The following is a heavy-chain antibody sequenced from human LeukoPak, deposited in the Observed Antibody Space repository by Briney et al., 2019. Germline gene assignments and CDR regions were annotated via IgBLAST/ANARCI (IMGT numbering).Heavy chain of an antibody. V-gene: IGHV3-30*18. J-gene: IGHJ4*02. CDR2: ISYDGSNK. CDR1: GFIVSANY. Sequence: GGSLRLSCAASGFIVSANYMNWVRQAPGKGLEWVAVISYDGSNKYYADSVKGRFTISRDNSKNTLYLQMNSLRAEDTAVYYCAKDVCGSCYSVDYWGQGTLVTVSS. D-gene: IGHD2-15*01. CDR3: AKDVCGSCYSVDY.